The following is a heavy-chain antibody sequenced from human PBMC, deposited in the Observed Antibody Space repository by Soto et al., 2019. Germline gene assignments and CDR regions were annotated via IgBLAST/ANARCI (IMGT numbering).Heavy chain of an antibody. CDR3: AKGPFGVVTGNWFDP. Sequence: GGSLILSCAASGFTFSSYGMHWVRQAPGKGLEWVAVISYDGSNKYYADSVKGRFTISRDNSKNTLYLQMNSLRAEDTAVYYCAKGPFGVVTGNWFDPWGQGTLVTVSS. J-gene: IGHJ5*02. CDR2: ISYDGSNK. V-gene: IGHV3-30*18. CDR1: GFTFSSYG. D-gene: IGHD3-3*01.